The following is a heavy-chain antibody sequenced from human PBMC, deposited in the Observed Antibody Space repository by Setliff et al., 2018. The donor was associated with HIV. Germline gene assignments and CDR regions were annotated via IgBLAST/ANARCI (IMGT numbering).Heavy chain of an antibody. Sequence: ASVKVSCKASGYTFTSYYVHWVRQAPGQGLEWMGILNPSGDSTAYAQKFQGRVTMSRDTSTSTVYMELSRLRSDDTAVYYCARGGYHGFGSYDDYWGQGTLVTVSS. CDR3: ARGGYHGFGSYDDY. D-gene: IGHD3-10*01. V-gene: IGHV1-46*01. J-gene: IGHJ4*02. CDR1: GYTFTSYY. CDR2: LNPSGDST.